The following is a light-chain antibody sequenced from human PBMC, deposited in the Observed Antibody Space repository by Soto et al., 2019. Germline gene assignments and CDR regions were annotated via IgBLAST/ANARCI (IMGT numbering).Light chain of an antibody. V-gene: IGKV1-39*01. CDR2: AAS. J-gene: IGKJ2*01. Sequence: DIQMTQSPSSLSASLGDRVTITCRASQTISFYVNWYQQKPGQAPQLLIYAASSLQTGVPSRFGGSGYGTDFTLTISSLQPGDFATYYCQQSYNTPRTFGQGTKVDIK. CDR3: QQSYNTPRT. CDR1: QTISFY.